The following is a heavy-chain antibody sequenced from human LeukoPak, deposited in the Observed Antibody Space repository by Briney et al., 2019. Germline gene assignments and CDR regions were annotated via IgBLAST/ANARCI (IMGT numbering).Heavy chain of an antibody. D-gene: IGHD1-20*01. CDR1: GGSISSGGYY. V-gene: IGHV4-31*03. CDR2: IYYSGST. Sequence: PSETLSLTCTVSGGSISSGGYYWSWIRQYPGKGLEWIGYIYYSGSTYYNPSPKSRVTISVDRSKNQFSLKLGSVTAADTAVYYCARANGITGTSFDYWGQGTLVTVSS. CDR3: ARANGITGTSFDY. J-gene: IGHJ4*02.